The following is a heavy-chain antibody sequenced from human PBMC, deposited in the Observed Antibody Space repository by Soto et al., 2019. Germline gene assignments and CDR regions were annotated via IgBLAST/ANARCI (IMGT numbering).Heavy chain of an antibody. V-gene: IGHV1-46*01. Sequence: ASVKVSCKASGYTFTSYYMHWVRQAPGQGLEWMGIINPSGGSTSYAQKFQGRVTMTRDTSTSTVYMELSSLRSEDTAVYYCARGAAAGYYYYYGMDVWGQGTTVTVSS. D-gene: IGHD6-13*01. CDR3: ARGAAAGYYYYYGMDV. CDR1: GYTFTSYY. CDR2: INPSGGST. J-gene: IGHJ6*02.